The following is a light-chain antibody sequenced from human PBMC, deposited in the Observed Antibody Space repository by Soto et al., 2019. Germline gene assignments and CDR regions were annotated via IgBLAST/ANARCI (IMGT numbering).Light chain of an antibody. J-gene: IGLJ2*01. CDR2: DDS. CDR3: QVWDTNSDRLVL. CDR1: NIGSKS. V-gene: IGLV3-21*02. Sequence: LAQPSSVSLAPGHTAKIPCGVNNIGSKSVHWYQQRPGQAPLVVVSDDSERPPGIPERFSGSNSGNTATLTISRVEAGDEADYYCQVWDTNSDRLVLFGGGTKVTVL.